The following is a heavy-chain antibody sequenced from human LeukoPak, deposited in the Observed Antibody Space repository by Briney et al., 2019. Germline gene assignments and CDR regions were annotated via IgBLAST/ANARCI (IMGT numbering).Heavy chain of an antibody. D-gene: IGHD1-26*01. J-gene: IGHJ4*02. CDR2: INIDGSNT. V-gene: IGHV3-74*01. CDR1: GFPFSSYW. Sequence: GGSLRLSCAASGFPFSSYWMHWVRQAPGKGLVWVSRINIDGSNTNYADSVKGRFTISRDNAKNTLYLQMDGLRAEDTAVYYCARSLGGAYDYWGQGTLVTVSS. CDR3: ARSLGGAYDY.